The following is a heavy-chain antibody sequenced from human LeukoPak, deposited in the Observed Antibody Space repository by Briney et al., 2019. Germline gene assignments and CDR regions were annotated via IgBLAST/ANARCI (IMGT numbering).Heavy chain of an antibody. CDR1: GFTFSSYW. D-gene: IGHD6-19*01. CDR3: ARDRSVPGTSNYFHY. CDR2: IKQDGSEK. J-gene: IGHJ4*02. Sequence: GGSLRLSCAASGFTFSSYWMSWVRPAPGKGLEWVANIKQDGSEKYYVDSVKGRFTISRDNAKNSLYLQMNSLRAEDTAVYYCARDRSVPGTSNYFHYWGQGTLVSVSS. V-gene: IGHV3-7*01.